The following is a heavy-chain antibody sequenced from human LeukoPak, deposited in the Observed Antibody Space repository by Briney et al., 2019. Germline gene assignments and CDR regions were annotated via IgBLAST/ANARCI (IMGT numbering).Heavy chain of an antibody. D-gene: IGHD3-16*02. CDR2: ISSSSSYI. CDR3: ASSHGRYRAFDI. CDR1: GFTFSSYS. V-gene: IGHV3-21*01. J-gene: IGHJ3*02. Sequence: PGGSLRLSCAASGFTFSSYSMNWVRQAPGKGLEWVSSISSSSSYIYYADSVKGRFTISRDNAKNSLYLQMNSLRAEDTAVYYCASSHGRYRAFDIWGQGTMVTVSS.